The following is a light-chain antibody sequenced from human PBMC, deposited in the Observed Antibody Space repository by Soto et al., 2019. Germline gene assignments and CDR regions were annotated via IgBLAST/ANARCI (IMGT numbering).Light chain of an antibody. CDR2: DVS. V-gene: IGLV2-11*01. Sequence: QSALTQPRSVSGSPGQSVTISCTGTSSDVGNYDFVSWYLQHPGRVPKVIIYDVSERPSGVPDRFSGSKSGNTASLTISGLQPEDEAVYYCQSYDSRLSAVVFGGGTKLTVL. CDR1: SSDVGNYDF. CDR3: QSYDSRLSAVV. J-gene: IGLJ2*01.